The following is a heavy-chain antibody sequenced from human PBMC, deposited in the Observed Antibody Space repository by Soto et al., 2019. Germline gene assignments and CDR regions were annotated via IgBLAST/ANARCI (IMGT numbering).Heavy chain of an antibody. D-gene: IGHD2-15*01. Sequence: PGGSLRLSCAASGFTFDDYAMHWVRQAPGKGLEWVSGISWNSGSIGYADSVKGRFTISRDNAKNSLYLQMNILRAEDTALYYCAKDINPDSDAFDIWGQGTMVTVSS. J-gene: IGHJ3*02. V-gene: IGHV3-9*01. CDR3: AKDINPDSDAFDI. CDR2: ISWNSGSI. CDR1: GFTFDDYA.